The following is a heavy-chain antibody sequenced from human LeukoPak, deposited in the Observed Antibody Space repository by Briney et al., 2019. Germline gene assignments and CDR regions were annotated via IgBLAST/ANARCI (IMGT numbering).Heavy chain of an antibody. Sequence: SETLSLTCAVCRCSISYSNWWIWPRQPPGKGLEWIGEIHYSGTTNYNPSLESRVTMSLDKSKNHFSLRLTSVTAAYTVIFYCVIYLIREYSAHYFDYWGQGILVTVSS. V-gene: IGHV4-4*02. CDR2: IHYSGTT. J-gene: IGHJ4*02. CDR1: RCSISYSNW. D-gene: IGHD2/OR15-2a*01. CDR3: VIYLIREYSAHYFDY.